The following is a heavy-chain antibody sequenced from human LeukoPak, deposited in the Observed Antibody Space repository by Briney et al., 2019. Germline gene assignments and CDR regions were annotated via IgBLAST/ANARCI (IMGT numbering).Heavy chain of an antibody. J-gene: IGHJ3*02. CDR1: GGTFSSYA. Sequence: GASVKVSCKASGGTFSSYAISWVRQAPGQGLEWMGGIIPIFGTAIYAQKFQGRVTMTEDTSTDTAYMELSSLRSEDTAVYYCATVAVAGRHDAFDIWGQGTMVTVSS. CDR3: ATVAVAGRHDAFDI. D-gene: IGHD6-19*01. V-gene: IGHV1-69*06. CDR2: IIPIFGTA.